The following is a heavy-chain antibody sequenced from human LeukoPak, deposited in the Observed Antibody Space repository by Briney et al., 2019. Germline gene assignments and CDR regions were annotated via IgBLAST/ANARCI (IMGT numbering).Heavy chain of an antibody. CDR2: INHSGST. CDR3: ARDRITMVRGVIIPNWFDP. CDR1: GGSFSGYY. D-gene: IGHD3-10*01. V-gene: IGHV4-34*01. J-gene: IGHJ5*02. Sequence: SETLSLTCAVYGGSFSGYYWSWIRQPPGKGLEWIGEINHSGSTSYNPSLKSRVTISVDTSKNQFSLKLSSVTAADTAVYYCARDRITMVRGVIIPNWFDPWGQGTLVTVSS.